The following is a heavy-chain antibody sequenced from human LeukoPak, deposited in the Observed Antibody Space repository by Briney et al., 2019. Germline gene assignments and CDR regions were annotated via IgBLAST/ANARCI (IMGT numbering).Heavy chain of an antibody. Sequence: GGSLRLSCAASGFTFSSYSMNWVRQAPGKGLEWVSSISSSSSYIYYADSVKGRFTISRDNAKNSLYLQMNSLRAEDTAVYYCAKGLGYCSGGSCYGLDEYFQHWGQGTLVTVSS. D-gene: IGHD2-15*01. V-gene: IGHV3-21*01. CDR2: ISSSSSYI. CDR1: GFTFSSYS. J-gene: IGHJ1*01. CDR3: AKGLGYCSGGSCYGLDEYFQH.